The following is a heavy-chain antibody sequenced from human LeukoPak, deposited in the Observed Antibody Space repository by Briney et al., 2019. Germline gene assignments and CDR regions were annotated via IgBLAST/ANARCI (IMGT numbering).Heavy chain of an antibody. CDR3: AKPYGDYKWDMDV. D-gene: IGHD4-17*01. CDR2: ISYDGSNK. V-gene: IGHV3-30*18. J-gene: IGHJ6*02. CDR1: GFTFSSYG. Sequence: PGGSLRLSCAASGFTFSSYGMHWVRQAPGKGLEWVAVISYDGSNKYYADSVKGRFTISRDNSKNTLYLQMNSLRAEDTAVYYCAKPYGDYKWDMDVWGQGTTVTVSS.